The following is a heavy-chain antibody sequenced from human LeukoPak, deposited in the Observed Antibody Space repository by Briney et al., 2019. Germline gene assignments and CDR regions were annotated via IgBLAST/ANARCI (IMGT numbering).Heavy chain of an antibody. V-gene: IGHV3-7*01. D-gene: IGHD6-19*01. J-gene: IGHJ4*02. CDR3: ARDSSGWYVRLPLDY. CDR2: IKQDGSEK. CDR1: GFKFSSYW. Sequence: GGSLRLSCAASGFKFSSYWMSWVRQDPGKGLEWVANIKQDGSEKYYVDSVKGRFTISRDNAKNSLYLQMNSLRAEDTAVYYCARDSSGWYVRLPLDYWGQGTLVTVSS.